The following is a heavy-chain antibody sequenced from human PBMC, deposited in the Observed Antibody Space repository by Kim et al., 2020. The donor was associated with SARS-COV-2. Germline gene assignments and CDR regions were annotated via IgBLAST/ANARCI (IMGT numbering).Heavy chain of an antibody. V-gene: IGHV4-39*01. D-gene: IGHD6-13*01. CDR3: ARRLPGGRTIAAAGYYFDY. CDR2: IYYSGST. Sequence: SETLSLTCTVSGGSISSSSYYWGWIRQPPGKGLEWIGSIYYSGSTYYNPSLKSRVTISVDTSKNQFSLKLSSVTAADTAVYYCARRLPGGRTIAAAGYYFDYWGQGTLVTVSS. CDR1: GGSISSSSYY. J-gene: IGHJ4*02.